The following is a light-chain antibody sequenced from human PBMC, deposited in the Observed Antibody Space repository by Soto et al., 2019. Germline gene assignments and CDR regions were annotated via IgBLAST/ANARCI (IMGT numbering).Light chain of an antibody. CDR1: QSISSN. CDR3: QQNYNSPWT. V-gene: IGKV1-39*01. Sequence: DIQMTQSPSSMSASVGDRVTITCRASQSISSNLNRYQQKPGKAPKLLIYAASSLQSGIPSRFSGSRSGTDFTLTISRLQSEDFATYYCQQNYNSPWTFGQGTKVEIK. CDR2: AAS. J-gene: IGKJ1*01.